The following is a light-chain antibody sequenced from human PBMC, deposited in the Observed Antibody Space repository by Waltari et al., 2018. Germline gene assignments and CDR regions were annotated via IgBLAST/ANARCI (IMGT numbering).Light chain of an antibody. CDR1: QSVGRF. CDR2: DAS. CDR3: QHRGNWPLLA. Sequence: EIVLAQSPATLSFSPVERATLSCRASQSVGRFLAWYQRKPGQAPRLLIYDASDRATGTPARFSGSGSGTDFTLTISSLEPEDFAVYYCQHRGNWPLLAFGQGTRLE. J-gene: IGKJ5*01. V-gene: IGKV3-11*01.